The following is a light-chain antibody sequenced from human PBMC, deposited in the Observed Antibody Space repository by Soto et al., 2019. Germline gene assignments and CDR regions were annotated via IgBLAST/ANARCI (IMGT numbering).Light chain of an antibody. CDR1: QSISTS. CDR2: RAS. CDR3: QQHNTSSRT. Sequence: DIQMTQSPSTVSASVRDRVTITCRASQSISTSLAWYQQKPGKAPNLLIYRASSLQSGVPSRFSGSGSGTEFTLTISSLQPDDFATYYCQQHNTSSRTFGQGTKVDIK. V-gene: IGKV1-5*03. J-gene: IGKJ1*01.